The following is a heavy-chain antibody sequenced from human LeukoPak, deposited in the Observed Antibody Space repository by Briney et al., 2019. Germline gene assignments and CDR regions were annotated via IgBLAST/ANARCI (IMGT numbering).Heavy chain of an antibody. CDR1: GYTFTGYY. Sequence: GASVKVSCKASGYTFTGYYMHWVRQAPGQGLEWMGWINPNSGGTNYAQKFQGRVTMTRDTSISTAYMELSRLRSDDTAVYYCARGSYSLTTVTLNWFDPWGQGTLVTVSS. CDR2: INPNSGGT. V-gene: IGHV1-2*02. D-gene: IGHD4-17*01. J-gene: IGHJ5*02. CDR3: ARGSYSLTTVTLNWFDP.